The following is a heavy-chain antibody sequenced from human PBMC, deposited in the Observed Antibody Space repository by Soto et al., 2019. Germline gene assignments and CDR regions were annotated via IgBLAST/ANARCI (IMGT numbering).Heavy chain of an antibody. CDR1: GFTFSSYG. Sequence: PGGSLRLSCAASGFTFSSYGMHWVRQAPGKGLEWVAVISYDGSNKYYADSVKGRFTISRDNSKNTLYLQMNSLRAEDTAVYYCAKLDNYGYIFDYWGQGTLVTVSS. J-gene: IGHJ4*02. CDR3: AKLDNYGYIFDY. D-gene: IGHD5-18*01. CDR2: ISYDGSNK. V-gene: IGHV3-30*18.